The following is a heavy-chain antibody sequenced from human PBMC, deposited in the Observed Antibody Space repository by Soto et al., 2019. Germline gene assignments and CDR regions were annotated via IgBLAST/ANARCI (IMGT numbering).Heavy chain of an antibody. CDR3: TRLYTTTVTTFNYDYIDV. Sequence: GGSLRLSCAASGFTLSDHYVDWFRQAPGKGLEWVGRSRNKANSYTTEYAASVKGRFTISRDDSRSSLDLQMDSLTTEDTAVYYCTRLYTTTVTTFNYDYIDVWSKGTTVTGSS. CDR1: GFTLSDHY. V-gene: IGHV3-72*01. D-gene: IGHD4-17*01. J-gene: IGHJ6*03. CDR2: SRNKANSYTT.